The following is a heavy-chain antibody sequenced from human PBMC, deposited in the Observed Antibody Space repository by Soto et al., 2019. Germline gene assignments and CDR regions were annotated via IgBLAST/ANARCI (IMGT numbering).Heavy chain of an antibody. V-gene: IGHV3-30*03. J-gene: IGHJ5*01. CDR2: SSYDGRET. D-gene: IGHD2-21*01. CDR1: DFDFSSYG. CDR3: ARSAGAYKPFDS. Sequence: PGGSLRLSCAASDFDFSSYGIHWVRQAPGKGLERVAASSYDGRETFYADSAKGRFTVSRDNTRATVSLHLLSVTADDTALYYCARSAGAYKPFDSWGQGTLVTVSS.